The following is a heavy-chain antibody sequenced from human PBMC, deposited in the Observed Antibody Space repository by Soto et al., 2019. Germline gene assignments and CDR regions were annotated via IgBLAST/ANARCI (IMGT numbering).Heavy chain of an antibody. CDR1: GFTFNTHG. Sequence: VELVESGGGVVQPGGSLRHSCAASGFTFNTHGMHWVRQAPGKGLEWVAVIWYDGSQRYYADFVRGRFTISRDNSQNTLYLQMTSLRAEDTAVYYCARIDDYGDYVTDYWGQGALVTVSS. J-gene: IGHJ4*02. CDR3: ARIDDYGDYVTDY. V-gene: IGHV3-33*01. CDR2: IWYDGSQR. D-gene: IGHD4-17*01.